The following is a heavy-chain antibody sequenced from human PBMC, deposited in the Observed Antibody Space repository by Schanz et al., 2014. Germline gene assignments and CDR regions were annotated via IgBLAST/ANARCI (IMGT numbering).Heavy chain of an antibody. CDR2: IPFDASNK. D-gene: IGHD3-22*01. J-gene: IGHJ6*02. CDR3: AKDHFGHYDSSGCSDCYYYGMDV. Sequence: QLQLVESGGGVVQPGGSLKLSCVASGFTFKNYGIHWVRQALGKGLEWLTFIPFDASNKYYADSVKGRFTISRDNSKNTVYLQMDSLRPEDTAVYYCAKDHFGHYDSSGCSDCYYYGMDVWGQGTTVTVSS. CDR1: GFTFKNYG. V-gene: IGHV3-30*02.